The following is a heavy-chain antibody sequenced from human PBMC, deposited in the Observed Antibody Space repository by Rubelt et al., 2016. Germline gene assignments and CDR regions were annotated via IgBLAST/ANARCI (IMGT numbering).Heavy chain of an antibody. V-gene: IGHV3-33*01. CDR2: IWYDGSNK. CDR1: GFTFSSYG. D-gene: IGHD6-13*01. Sequence: QVQLVESGGGVVQPGRSLRLSCAASGFTFSSYGMHWVRQAPGKGLEWVAVIWYDGSNKYYADSVKGRFTISRDNSTNTLYLQRNSLRAEDTAVYYCARDRAGSSSWYPVFGAFDIWGQGTMVTVSS. J-gene: IGHJ3*02. CDR3: ARDRAGSSSWYPVFGAFDI.